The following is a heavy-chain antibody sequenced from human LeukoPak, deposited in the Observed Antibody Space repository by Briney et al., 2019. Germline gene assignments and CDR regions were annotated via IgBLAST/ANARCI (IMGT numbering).Heavy chain of an antibody. J-gene: IGHJ5*02. CDR2: FDPEDGET. V-gene: IGHV1-24*01. Sequence: ASVKVSCKVSGYTLTELSMHWVRQAPGKGLEWMGGFDPEDGETIYAQKFQGRVTMTRDMSTSTVYMELSSLRSEDTAVYYCARDYLALRTHGYSGYVLWFDPWGQGTLVTVSS. CDR1: GYTLTELS. D-gene: IGHD5-12*01. CDR3: ARDYLALRTHGYSGYVLWFDP.